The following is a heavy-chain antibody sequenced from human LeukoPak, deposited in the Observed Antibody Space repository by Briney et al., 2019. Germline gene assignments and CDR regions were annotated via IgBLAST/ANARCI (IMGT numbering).Heavy chain of an antibody. Sequence: PGGSLRLSCAASGFTFSNYWMNWVRQAPGKGLEWGANIKPDGSEEYYVGSVKGRFTISRDNAKNSLYLQMNSLRAEDTAMYFCARDGGHRTTQYNWFDPWGQGTLVTVSS. J-gene: IGHJ5*02. CDR3: ARDGGHRTTQYNWFDP. V-gene: IGHV3-7*01. D-gene: IGHD3-16*01. CDR1: GFTFSNYW. CDR2: IKPDGSEE.